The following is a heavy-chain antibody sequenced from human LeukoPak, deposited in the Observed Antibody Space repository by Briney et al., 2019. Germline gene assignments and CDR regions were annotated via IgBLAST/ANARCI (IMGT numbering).Heavy chain of an antibody. V-gene: IGHV1-46*01. Sequence: ASVKVPCRASGYTFTSHYMHWVRQAPGQGLEWMGVINPSAGTTTYPQKFQGRVTMNRDTSTSTVYMELSSLKSEDTAVYYCAAPGASGFVGNFWSGPLDFWGQGTLVTVSS. J-gene: IGHJ4*02. D-gene: IGHD3-3*01. CDR1: GYTFTSHY. CDR3: AAPGASGFVGNFWSGPLDF. CDR2: INPSAGTT.